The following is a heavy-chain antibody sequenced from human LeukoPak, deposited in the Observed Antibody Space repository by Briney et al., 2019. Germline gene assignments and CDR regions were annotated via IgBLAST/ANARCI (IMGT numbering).Heavy chain of an antibody. CDR3: ARDPSGLGSYYGTYFDY. D-gene: IGHD3-10*01. CDR1: GDSMNEYY. CDR2: IKQDGSEK. J-gene: IGHJ4*02. V-gene: IGHV3-7*01. Sequence: ETLSLTCTVSGDSMNEYYWSWVRQAPGKGLEWVANIKQDGSEKYYVDSVKGRLTISRDNAKNSLYLQMNSLRAEDTAVYYCARDPSGLGSYYGTYFDYWGQGTLVTVSS.